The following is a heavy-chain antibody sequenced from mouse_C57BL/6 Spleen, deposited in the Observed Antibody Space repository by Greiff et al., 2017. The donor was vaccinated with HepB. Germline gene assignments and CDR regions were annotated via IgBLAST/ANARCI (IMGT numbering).Heavy chain of an antibody. CDR1: GYTFTDYN. CDR3: ARRTGYDYDPWFAY. D-gene: IGHD2-4*01. V-gene: IGHV1-22*01. J-gene: IGHJ3*01. Sequence: VQLQQSGPELVKPGASVKMSCKASGYTFTDYNMHWVKQSHGKSLEWIGYINPNNGGTSYNQKFKGKATLTVNKSSSTAYMELRSLTSEDSAVYYCARRTGYDYDPWFAYWGQGTLVTVSA. CDR2: INPNNGGT.